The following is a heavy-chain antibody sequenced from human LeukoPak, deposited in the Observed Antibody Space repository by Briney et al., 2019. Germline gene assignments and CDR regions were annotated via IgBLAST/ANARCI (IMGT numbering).Heavy chain of an antibody. J-gene: IGHJ5*02. D-gene: IGHD6-6*01. Sequence: PSETLSLTCAVYGGSFSGYYWSWIRQPPGKGLEWIGEINHSGSTNYNPSLKSRVTISVDTSKNQFSLKLSSVTAADTAVYYCARVCIAARRVGWFDPWGQGTLVTVSS. CDR2: INHSGST. CDR3: ARVCIAARRVGWFDP. CDR1: GGSFSGYY. V-gene: IGHV4-34*01.